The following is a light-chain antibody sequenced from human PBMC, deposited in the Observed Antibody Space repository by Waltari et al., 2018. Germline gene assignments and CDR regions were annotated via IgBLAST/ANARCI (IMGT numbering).Light chain of an antibody. V-gene: IGKV1-17*01. CDR2: SSS. CDR3: LQYNTNPYT. Sequence: DIQMTKSPSFLSASAGDRVPITCRASQGISTYLNWYQQKPGEAPKRLIYSSSSLENGVPSRFSGGGSGTDFTLTISSLQPEDFATYYCLQYNTNPYTFGQGTKVEIK. J-gene: IGKJ2*01. CDR1: QGISTY.